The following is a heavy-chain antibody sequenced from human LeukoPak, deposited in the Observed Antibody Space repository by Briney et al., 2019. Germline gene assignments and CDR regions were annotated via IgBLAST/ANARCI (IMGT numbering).Heavy chain of an antibody. J-gene: IGHJ6*03. V-gene: IGHV4-34*01. Sequence: SETLSLSCAVYGGSFSGYYWSWIRQPPGKGLEWIGEINHSGSTNYNPSLKSRVTISVDTSKNQFSLKLSSVTAADTAVYCCARGWIQLWYPSLSYYMDVWGKGTTVTVSS. CDR1: GGSFSGYY. CDR2: INHSGST. CDR3: ARGWIQLWYPSLSYYMDV. D-gene: IGHD5-18*01.